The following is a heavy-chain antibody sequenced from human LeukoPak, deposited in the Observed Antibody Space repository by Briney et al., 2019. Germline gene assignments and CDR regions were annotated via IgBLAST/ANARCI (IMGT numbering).Heavy chain of an antibody. V-gene: IGHV3-7*01. D-gene: IGHD3-22*01. CDR2: IEQDCSEK. J-gene: IGHJ6*03. Sequence: GGSLRLSCAASGFTFSNYWMTWVRQAPGKGLEWVANIEQDCSEKYYVDSVKGRFTISRDNAKNSLNLQMNSLRAEDTAVYYCARVASVHYYDSSGFGYYYYYMDVWGKATTVTVSS. CDR3: ARVASVHYYDSSGFGYYYYYMDV. CDR1: GFTFSNYW.